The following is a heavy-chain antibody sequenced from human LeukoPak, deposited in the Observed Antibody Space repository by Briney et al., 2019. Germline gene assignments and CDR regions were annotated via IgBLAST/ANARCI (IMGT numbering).Heavy chain of an antibody. J-gene: IGHJ5*02. D-gene: IGHD2-15*01. CDR3: ARVLYCSGGSCYSGGWFDP. CDR2: IYHSGST. CDR1: GGSISSSNW. V-gene: IGHV4-4*02. Sequence: SETLSLTCAVSGGSISSSNWWSWVRQPPGKGLEWIGEIYHSGSTNYNPSLKSRVTISVDKSKNQFSLKLSSVTAADTAVYYCARVLYCSGGSCYSGGWFDPWGQGTLVTVSP.